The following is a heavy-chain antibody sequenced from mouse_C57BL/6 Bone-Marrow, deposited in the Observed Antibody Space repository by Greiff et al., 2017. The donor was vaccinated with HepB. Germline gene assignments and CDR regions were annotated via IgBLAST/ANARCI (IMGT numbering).Heavy chain of an antibody. Sequence: QVQLKESGPGLVQPSQSLSITCTVSGFSLTSYGVHWVRQSPGKGLEWLGVIWSGGSTDYNAAFISRLSISKDNSKSQVFFKMNSLQADDTAIYYCARRDYGSSPGFAYWGQGTLVTVSA. CDR3: ARRDYGSSPGFAY. J-gene: IGHJ3*01. CDR1: GFSLTSYG. D-gene: IGHD1-1*01. CDR2: IWSGGST. V-gene: IGHV2-2*01.